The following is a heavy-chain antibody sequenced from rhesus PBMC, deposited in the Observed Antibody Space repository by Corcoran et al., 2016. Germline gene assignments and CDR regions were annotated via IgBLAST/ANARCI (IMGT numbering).Heavy chain of an antibody. CDR3: AKDVGIAAAGGFDY. CDR2: ISSASSYI. Sequence: EVQLVESGGGLVQPGGSLRLSCAASGFTFSDYYMSWVRQAPGKGLEWVSSISSASSYIYYADSVKGRFTISRDNAKNSLSLQMDSLRAEDTAVYYCAKDVGIAAAGGFDYWGQGVLVTVSS. V-gene: IGHV3S16*01. D-gene: IGHD6-31*01. CDR1: GFTFSDYY. J-gene: IGHJ4*01.